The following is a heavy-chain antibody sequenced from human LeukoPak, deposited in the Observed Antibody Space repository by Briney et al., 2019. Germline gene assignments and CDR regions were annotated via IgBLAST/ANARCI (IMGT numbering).Heavy chain of an antibody. V-gene: IGHV1-46*01. CDR3: ARDLRIAAAGENWFDP. CDR1: GYTFTSYY. D-gene: IGHD6-13*01. CDR2: INPSGGGT. J-gene: IGHJ5*02. Sequence: ASVKVSCKASGYTFTSYYMHWVRQAPGQGLEWMGIINPSGGGTSYAQKFQGRVTMTRDTSTSTVYMELSSLRSEDTAVYYCARDLRIAAAGENWFDPWGQATLVTVSS.